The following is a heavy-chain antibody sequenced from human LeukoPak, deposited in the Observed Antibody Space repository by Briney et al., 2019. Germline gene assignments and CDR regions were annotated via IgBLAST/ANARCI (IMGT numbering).Heavy chain of an antibody. J-gene: IGHJ3*02. CDR2: IKPDGGEK. Sequence: GGSLTLSCAASGFTFSSEWMIWVRQAPGKGLEWVANIKPDGGEKYYVDSVKGRFTVSRDNAKNSLYLEMNSLRADDTAVYYCARDLSWGAFIWGQGTMVTVSS. CDR3: ARDLSWGAFI. V-gene: IGHV3-7*03. CDR1: GFTFSSEW. D-gene: IGHD3-16*01.